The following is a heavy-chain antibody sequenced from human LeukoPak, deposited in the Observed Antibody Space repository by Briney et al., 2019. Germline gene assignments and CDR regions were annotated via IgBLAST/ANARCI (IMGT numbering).Heavy chain of an antibody. D-gene: IGHD6-13*01. Sequence: SGPLSLTFTVSGGSIRSHYWSWIRPPPGKGLEWIGYIHYTGGTNSNPSLKSRVTISVDTSKNQFSLKLRSVTAADTAVYYCASGDIAAADHYWGQGTLVTVSS. CDR3: ASGDIAAADHY. CDR1: GGSIRSHY. V-gene: IGHV4-59*08. CDR2: IHYTGGT. J-gene: IGHJ4*02.